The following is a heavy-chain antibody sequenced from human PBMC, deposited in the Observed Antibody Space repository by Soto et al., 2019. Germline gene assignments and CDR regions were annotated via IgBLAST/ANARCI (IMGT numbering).Heavy chain of an antibody. D-gene: IGHD3-10*01. CDR2: IYYSGST. Sequence: SETLSLTCTVSGGSVSSGSYYWGWIRQPPGKGLEWIGYIYYSGSTNYNPSLKSRVTISVDTSKNQFSLKLSSVTAADTAVYYCARDGDSGMDVWGQGTTVTVS. CDR3: ARDGDSGMDV. J-gene: IGHJ6*02. V-gene: IGHV4-61*01. CDR1: GGSVSSGSYY.